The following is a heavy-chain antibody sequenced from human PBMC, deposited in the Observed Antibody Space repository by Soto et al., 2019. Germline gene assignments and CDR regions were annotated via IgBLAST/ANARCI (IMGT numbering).Heavy chain of an antibody. CDR2: INPSGGST. V-gene: IGHV1-46*01. J-gene: IGHJ6*02. D-gene: IGHD3-3*01. Sequence: GASVKVSCKASGYTFTSYYMHWVRQAPGQGLEWMGIINPSGGSTSYAQKFQGRVTMTRDTSTSTVYMELSSLRSEDTAVYYCARVLRRTLYGMDVWGQGTXVTVS. CDR1: GYTFTSYY. CDR3: ARVLRRTLYGMDV.